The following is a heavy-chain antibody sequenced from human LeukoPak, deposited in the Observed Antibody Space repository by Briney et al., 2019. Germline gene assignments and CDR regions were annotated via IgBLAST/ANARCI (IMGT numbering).Heavy chain of an antibody. CDR1: GYTFTSYG. D-gene: IGHD5-24*01. J-gene: IGHJ3*02. Sequence: GASVKVSCKASGYTFTSYGISWVRQAPGQGLEWMGWISAYNGNTNYAQKLHGRVTMTTDTSTRTAYMQLRSLRSDETAVYYCAREGMATITRDAFDIWGQGTMVTVSS. V-gene: IGHV1-18*01. CDR3: AREGMATITRDAFDI. CDR2: ISAYNGNT.